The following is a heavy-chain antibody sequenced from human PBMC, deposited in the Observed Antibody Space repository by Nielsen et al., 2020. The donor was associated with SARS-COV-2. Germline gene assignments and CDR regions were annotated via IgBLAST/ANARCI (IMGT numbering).Heavy chain of an antibody. CDR2: ISWDGGNT. CDR3: ARQTGGY. Sequence: GESLKISCAASGFTFDDYTMHWVRQAPGKGLEWVSLISWDGGNTYYADSVKGRFTISRDNAKNSLYLQMNSLRAEDTAVYYCARQTGGYWGQGTLVTVSS. CDR1: GFTFDDYT. J-gene: IGHJ4*02. V-gene: IGHV3-43*01. D-gene: IGHD1-26*01.